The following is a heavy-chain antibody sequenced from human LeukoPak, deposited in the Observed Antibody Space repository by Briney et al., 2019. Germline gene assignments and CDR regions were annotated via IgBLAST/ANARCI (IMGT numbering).Heavy chain of an antibody. D-gene: IGHD4-17*01. Sequence: PGGSLRLSCEASGFSFSNHAMSWVRQAPGKGLEWISRISDGGGSTQYAGFVKGRFTISRDNSKNTLYLQMNSLRAEDTAVYYCAASYGDYPFDYWGQGTLVTVSS. J-gene: IGHJ4*02. CDR1: GFSFSNHA. CDR2: ISDGGGST. V-gene: IGHV3-23*01. CDR3: AASYGDYPFDY.